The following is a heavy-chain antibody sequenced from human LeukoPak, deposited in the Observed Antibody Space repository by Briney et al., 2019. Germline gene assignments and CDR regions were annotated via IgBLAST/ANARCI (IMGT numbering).Heavy chain of an antibody. CDR2: INPSGGST. CDR3: ARDVYSGLLGPVACLDY. CDR1: GYTFTSYY. J-gene: IGHJ4*02. Sequence: APLKVSCKASGYTFTSYYMQWVRQAPGQRLEWMGIINPSGGSTSYAQKFQGRVTMTRDTSTSTVYMELSSLRSEDTAVYYCARDVYSGLLGPVACLDYWGQGTLVTVSS. D-gene: IGHD6-19*01. V-gene: IGHV1-46*03.